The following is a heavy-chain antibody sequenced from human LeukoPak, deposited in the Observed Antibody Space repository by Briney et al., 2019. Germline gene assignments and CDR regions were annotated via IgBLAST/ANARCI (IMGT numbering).Heavy chain of an antibody. J-gene: IGHJ4*02. CDR2: ISYDGNNK. CDR3: ARDRGKYYYGSGSYPIFDY. D-gene: IGHD3-10*01. V-gene: IGHV3-30*03. Sequence: GRSLRLSCAASGFTFSGYGMHWVRQAPGKGLEWVAVISYDGNNKYYADSVKGRFTISRDNSKNTLYLQMNSLRAEDTAVYYCARDRGKYYYGSGSYPIFDYWGQGTLVTVSS. CDR1: GFTFSGYG.